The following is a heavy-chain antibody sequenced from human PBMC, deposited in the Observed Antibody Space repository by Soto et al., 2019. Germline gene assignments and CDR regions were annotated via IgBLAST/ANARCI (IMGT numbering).Heavy chain of an antibody. Sequence: ASETLSLTCAVSGGSISSSNWWSWVRQPPGKGLEWIGEIYHSGSTNYNPSLKSRVTISVDTSKNQFSLKLSSVTAADTAVYYCARYDSSGYYPLDYWGQGTLGT. CDR2: IYHSGST. CDR1: GGSISSSNW. V-gene: IGHV4-4*02. J-gene: IGHJ4*02. CDR3: ARYDSSGYYPLDY. D-gene: IGHD3-22*01.